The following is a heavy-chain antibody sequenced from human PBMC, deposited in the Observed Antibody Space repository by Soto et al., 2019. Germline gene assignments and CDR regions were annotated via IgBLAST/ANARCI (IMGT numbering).Heavy chain of an antibody. J-gene: IGHJ4*02. V-gene: IGHV3-48*03. CDR2: ISSSGSTI. Sequence: PGGSLRLSCAASGFTFSSYEMNWVRQAPGKGLEWVSYISSSGSTIYYADSVKGRFTISRDNAKNSLYLQMNSLRAEDTAVYYCARDLGGGNYDILTGGGFDYWGQGTLVTVS. CDR1: GFTFSSYE. D-gene: IGHD3-9*01. CDR3: ARDLGGGNYDILTGGGFDY.